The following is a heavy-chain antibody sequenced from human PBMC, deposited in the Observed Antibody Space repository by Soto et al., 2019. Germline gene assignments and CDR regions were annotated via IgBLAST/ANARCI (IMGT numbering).Heavy chain of an antibody. D-gene: IGHD6-13*01. CDR3: ANNIAPAGNDFRI. Sequence: PSETLSLTCTVSGGSISSYSWSLIRQPPGKGLEWIASIYYSGSANYNPSLKSRVTISADTSKNQFSLKLSSVTAADTAVYYCANNIAPAGNDFRIWGQGTLVTVSS. V-gene: IGHV4-59*08. J-gene: IGHJ4*02. CDR2: IYYSGSA. CDR1: GGSISSYS.